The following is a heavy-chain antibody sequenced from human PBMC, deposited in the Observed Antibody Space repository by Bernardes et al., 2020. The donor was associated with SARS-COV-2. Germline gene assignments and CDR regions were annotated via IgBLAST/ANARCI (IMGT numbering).Heavy chain of an antibody. Sequence: ASVKVSCKASGYTFTSYGISWVRQAPGQGLEWMGWISAYNGNTNYAQKLQGRVTMTTDTSTSTAYMELRSLRSDDTAVYYCARDPGSSGWYFEYYYYYGMDVWGQGTTVTVSS. D-gene: IGHD6-19*01. V-gene: IGHV1-18*01. CDR3: ARDPGSSGWYFEYYYYYGMDV. CDR1: GYTFTSYG. CDR2: ISAYNGNT. J-gene: IGHJ6*02.